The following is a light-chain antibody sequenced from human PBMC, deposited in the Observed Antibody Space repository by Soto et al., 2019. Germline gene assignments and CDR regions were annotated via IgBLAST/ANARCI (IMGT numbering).Light chain of an antibody. V-gene: IGKV1-5*03. CDR3: QQYSAYPLT. CDR2: WAS. CDR1: ENIYGY. J-gene: IGKJ4*02. Sequence: DIQLTQSPSILSASVGDRVTITCRASENIYGYLAWYQQKPGEAPKLLIYWASTLVSGVPSRFTGGESGTEFALTSSGLQPDDVATYLCQQYSAYPLTFGGVTKVDVK.